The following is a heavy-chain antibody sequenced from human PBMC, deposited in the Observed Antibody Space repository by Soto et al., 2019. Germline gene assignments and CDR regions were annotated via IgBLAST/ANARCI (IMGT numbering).Heavy chain of an antibody. CDR3: AKDLLPNTVTTCAS. Sequence: QVQLVESGGGAVQPGRSLRLSCAASGFTFDSHGMHWVRQAPGKGLEWVAVISSDGNNKYYADSVKGRFTICRDNFNNIFYLQMSSLRAEDTAVYYCAKDLLPNTVTTCASWGHGTLVTVSS. V-gene: IGHV3-30*18. J-gene: IGHJ5*01. CDR2: ISSDGNNK. D-gene: IGHD4-17*01. CDR1: GFTFDSHG.